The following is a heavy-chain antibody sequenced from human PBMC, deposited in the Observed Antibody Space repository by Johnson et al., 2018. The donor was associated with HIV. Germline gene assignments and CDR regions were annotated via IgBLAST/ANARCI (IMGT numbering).Heavy chain of an antibody. J-gene: IGHJ3*02. V-gene: IGHV3-23*04. CDR1: GFTFSSYA. CDR2: ISGSGGST. D-gene: IGHD3-22*01. CDR3: AKGMYYYDSSGYYLDAFDI. Sequence: VQLVESGGGLVQPGGSLRLSCAASGFTFSSYAMSWVRQVPGKGLEWVSAISGSGGSTYYADSVKGRFTLSRDNSKNTLYLQMNSLRAEDTAVYYCAKGMYYYDSSGYYLDAFDIWGQGTMVTVSS.